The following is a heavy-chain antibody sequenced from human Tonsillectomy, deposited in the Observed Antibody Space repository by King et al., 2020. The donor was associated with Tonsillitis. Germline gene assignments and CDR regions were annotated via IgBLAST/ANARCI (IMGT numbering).Heavy chain of an antibody. J-gene: IGHJ4*02. CDR1: GFTFSSCD. CDR3: AKDQFVSGTYHHHDS. V-gene: IGHV3-23*04. CDR2: ISTNGAGT. D-gene: IGHD3-16*02. Sequence: VQLVESGGGLVQPGGSLRLSCAASGFTFSSCDMTWVRQAPGKGLEWVSTISTNGAGTYYTDSVKGRFTISRDNSKNTVFLQMNSLRDEDTALYYCAKDQFVSGTYHHHDSWGQGTLVTVSS.